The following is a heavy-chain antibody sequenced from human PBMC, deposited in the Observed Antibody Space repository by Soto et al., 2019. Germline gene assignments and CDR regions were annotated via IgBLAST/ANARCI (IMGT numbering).Heavy chain of an antibody. CDR3: ARDPRNAKITMVRGVIPDFDY. D-gene: IGHD3-10*01. Sequence: VAVIWYDGSNKYYADSVKGRFTISRDNSKNTLYLQMNSLRAEDTAVYYCARDPRNAKITMVRGVIPDFDYWGQGTLVTVSS. V-gene: IGHV3-33*01. CDR2: IWYDGSNK. J-gene: IGHJ4*02.